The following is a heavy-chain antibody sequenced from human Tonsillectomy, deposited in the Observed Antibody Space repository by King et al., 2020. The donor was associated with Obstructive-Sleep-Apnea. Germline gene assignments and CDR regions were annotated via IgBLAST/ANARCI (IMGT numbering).Heavy chain of an antibody. J-gene: IGHJ3*02. CDR3: AREQQLGAFDI. D-gene: IGHD6-13*01. CDR2: ISSSSSYI. Sequence: VQLVESGGGLVKPGGSLRLSCAASGFTFSSYSMNWVRQAPGKGLEWVSSISSSSSYIYYADSVKGRFTISRDNAKNSLYLQMNSLGAEDTAVYYCAREQQLGAFDIWGQGTMVTVSS. V-gene: IGHV3-21*01. CDR1: GFTFSSYS.